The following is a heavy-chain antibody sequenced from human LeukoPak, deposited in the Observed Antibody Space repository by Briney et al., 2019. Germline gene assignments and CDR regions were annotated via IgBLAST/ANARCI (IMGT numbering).Heavy chain of an antibody. D-gene: IGHD3-16*01. Sequence: KPSETLSLTCAVYGGSFSRYYWSWIRQPPGKGLEWIGEINHSGSTNYNPSLKSRVTISVDTSKNQFSLKLSSVTAADTAVYYCARRNPWGSYYLDYWGQGTLVTVSS. J-gene: IGHJ4*02. V-gene: IGHV4-34*01. CDR1: GGSFSRYY. CDR3: ARRNPWGSYYLDY. CDR2: INHSGST.